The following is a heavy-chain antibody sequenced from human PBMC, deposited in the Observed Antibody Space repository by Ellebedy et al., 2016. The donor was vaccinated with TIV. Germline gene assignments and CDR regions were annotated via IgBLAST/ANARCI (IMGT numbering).Heavy chain of an antibody. J-gene: IGHJ4*02. D-gene: IGHD3-22*01. V-gene: IGHV3-30*01. CDR1: GFTFSSYA. CDR3: ARAPYYYDSSGYPPDY. CDR2: ISYDGSNK. Sequence: PGGSLRLSCAASGFTFSSYAMHWVRQAPGKGLEWVAVISYDGSNKYYADSVKGRFTISRDNSKNTLYLQMNSLRAEDTAVYYCARAPYYYDSSGYPPDYWGQGTLVTVSS.